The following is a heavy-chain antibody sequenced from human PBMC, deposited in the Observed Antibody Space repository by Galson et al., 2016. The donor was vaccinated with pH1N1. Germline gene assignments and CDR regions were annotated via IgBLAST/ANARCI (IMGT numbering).Heavy chain of an antibody. Sequence: SLRLSCAASGFIFSSYWMSWVRQAPGKGLEWVANIKQDGSEEYYVDSVKGRSTISRDNAKNSLYLQMNSLRAEDTALYYCVRDRMGVVVVVAAIPGWFDPWGQGTLVTVSS. CDR1: GFIFSSYW. V-gene: IGHV3-7*01. D-gene: IGHD2-15*01. CDR2: IKQDGSEE. J-gene: IGHJ5*02. CDR3: VRDRMGVVVVVAAIPGWFDP.